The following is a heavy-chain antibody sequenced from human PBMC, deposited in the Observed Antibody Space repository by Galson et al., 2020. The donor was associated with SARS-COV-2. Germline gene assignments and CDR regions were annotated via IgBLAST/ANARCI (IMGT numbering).Heavy chain of an antibody. J-gene: IGHJ3*02. CDR2: ISYDGSNK. CDR3: ARPLGGSYHDAFDI. V-gene: IGHV3-30*04. Sequence: GESPKISCAASGFPFSSYAMHWVRQAPGKGLEWVADISYDGSNKYYADSVKGRFTISRDNSKNTLYLQMNSLRAEDTAVYYCARPLGGSYHDAFDIWGQGTMVTVSS. CDR1: GFPFSSYA. D-gene: IGHD1-26*01.